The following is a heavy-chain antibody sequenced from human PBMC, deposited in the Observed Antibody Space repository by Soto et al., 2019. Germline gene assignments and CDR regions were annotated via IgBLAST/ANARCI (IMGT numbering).Heavy chain of an antibody. Sequence: SETLSLTCTVSGGSISSSRYYWGWIRQPPGKGLEWIGSIYYSGNTYYNPSLKSRVTISVDTSKNQFSLKLISVTAADTAVYYCARNVVVPAPAAFDIWGQGTMVTVSS. V-gene: IGHV4-39*01. CDR3: ARNVVVPAPAAFDI. J-gene: IGHJ3*02. CDR2: IYYSGNT. CDR1: GGSISSSRYY. D-gene: IGHD2-2*01.